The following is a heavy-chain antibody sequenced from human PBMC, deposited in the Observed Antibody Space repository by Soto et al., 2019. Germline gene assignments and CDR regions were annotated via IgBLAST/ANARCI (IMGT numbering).Heavy chain of an antibody. V-gene: IGHV1-69*13. CDR3: ARAQFSDILTADDYGMDV. CDR1: RGNFRSEA. J-gene: IGHJ6*02. CDR2: IIPMFSTP. Sequence: GASVKVSCKASRGNFRSEAISWVRQAPGHGLEWMGRIIPMFSTPHYAQKFQGRVTIIADESTTTVNMEMRGLTYEDTAVYYCARAQFSDILTADDYGMDVWGQGTSVTVSS. D-gene: IGHD3-9*01.